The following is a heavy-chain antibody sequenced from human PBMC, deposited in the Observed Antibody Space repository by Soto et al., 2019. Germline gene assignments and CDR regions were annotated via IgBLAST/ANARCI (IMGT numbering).Heavy chain of an antibody. J-gene: IGHJ4*02. CDR2: IYHSGST. CDR1: GGSISSSSYF. Sequence: SETLSLTCSVSGGSISSSSYFWGWIRQPPGKGLEWIGSIYHSGSTNYNPSLKSRVTISVDTSKNQFSLKLSSVTAADTAVYYCVRGARYNDPGYYWGQGTLVTVSS. CDR3: VRGARYNDPGYY. V-gene: IGHV4-39*07. D-gene: IGHD3-16*01.